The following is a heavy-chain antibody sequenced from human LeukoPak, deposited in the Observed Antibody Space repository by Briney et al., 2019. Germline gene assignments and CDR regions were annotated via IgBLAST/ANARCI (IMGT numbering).Heavy chain of an antibody. Sequence: SETLSLTCAVYGGSFSGYYRSWIRQPPGKGLEWIGEINHSGSTNYNPSLKSRVTISVDTSKNQFSLKLSSVTAADTAVYYCARATYYYGSGSYRGYFQHWGQGTLVTVSS. CDR3: ARATYYYGSGSYRGYFQH. J-gene: IGHJ1*01. D-gene: IGHD3-10*01. CDR2: INHSGST. V-gene: IGHV4-34*01. CDR1: GGSFSGYY.